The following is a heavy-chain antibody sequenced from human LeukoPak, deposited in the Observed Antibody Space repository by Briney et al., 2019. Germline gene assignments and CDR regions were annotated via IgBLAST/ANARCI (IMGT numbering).Heavy chain of an antibody. Sequence: GGSLRLSCAASGFTFRSYEMTWVRQAPGKGLEWVSYISGSGSTIYYTDSVKGRFTISRDNAKNSLYLQMNSLRAEDTAVYYCAGLVLDSWGQGTLVTVSS. CDR2: ISGSGSTI. J-gene: IGHJ4*02. CDR1: GFTFRSYE. CDR3: AGLVLDS. D-gene: IGHD6-19*01. V-gene: IGHV3-48*03.